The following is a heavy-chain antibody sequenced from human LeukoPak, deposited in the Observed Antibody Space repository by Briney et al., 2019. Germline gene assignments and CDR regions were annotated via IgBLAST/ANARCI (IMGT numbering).Heavy chain of an antibody. D-gene: IGHD2-15*01. CDR2: ISSSSSYI. V-gene: IGHV3-21*04. CDR3: ARGNFGSYTPYYYYYYMDV. Sequence: GGSLRLSCAASGFTFSSYSMNWVRQAPGKGLEWVSSISSSSSYIYYADSVKGRLTISRDNAKNSLYLQMNSLRAEDTALYYCARGNFGSYTPYYYYYYMDVWGKGTTVTVSS. CDR1: GFTFSSYS. J-gene: IGHJ6*03.